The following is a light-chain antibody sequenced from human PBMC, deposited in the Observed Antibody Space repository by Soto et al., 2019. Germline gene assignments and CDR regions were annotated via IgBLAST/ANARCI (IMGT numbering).Light chain of an antibody. CDR3: QQYNRYWT. CDR2: KAS. J-gene: IGKJ1*01. V-gene: IGKV1-5*03. CDR1: QSISSW. Sequence: IQLTQSPSTLSASVGDRVTITCRASQSISSWLAWYQQKPGKAPKLLIYKASSLESGVPSRFSGSGSGTEFTLTISSLQPDDFATYYCQQYNRYWTFGQGTKVDIK.